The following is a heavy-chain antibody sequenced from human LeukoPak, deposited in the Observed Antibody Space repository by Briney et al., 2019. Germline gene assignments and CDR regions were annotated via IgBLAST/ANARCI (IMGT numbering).Heavy chain of an antibody. J-gene: IGHJ4*02. V-gene: IGHV3-23*01. CDR2: ISGGGT. D-gene: IGHD6-19*01. CDR3: ARAITGWYLGYFDY. CDR1: GFTFSSYA. Sequence: GGSLRLSCAASGFTFSSYAMNWVRRAQGKGREWSSAISGGGTYYADSVKGRFTISRDNSKNTMYLQMNSLRAEDTAVYYCARAITGWYLGYFDYWGQGTLVTVSS.